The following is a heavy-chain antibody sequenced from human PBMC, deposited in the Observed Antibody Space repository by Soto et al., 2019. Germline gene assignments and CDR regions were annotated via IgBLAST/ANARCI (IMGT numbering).Heavy chain of an antibody. D-gene: IGHD4-17*01. Sequence: EVQLVESGGGLVQPGGSLRLSCAASGLSVSSNYMSWVRQAPGKGLEYLSVLYSGGITHYADSVKGRFSISRHNSENTLYLQMNSLRPEDTAVYYCARVPHAGNNDYDLAFDTWGQGTMVTVSS. J-gene: IGHJ3*02. CDR2: LYSGGIT. CDR3: ARVPHAGNNDYDLAFDT. V-gene: IGHV3-53*04. CDR1: GLSVSSNY.